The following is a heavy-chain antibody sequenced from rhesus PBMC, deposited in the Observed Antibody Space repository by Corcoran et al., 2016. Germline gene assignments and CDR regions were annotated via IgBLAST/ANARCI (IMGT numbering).Heavy chain of an antibody. V-gene: IGHV4-65*01. CDR3: ARGSARGTYYFDY. D-gene: IGHD3-16*01. CDR2: ISGSSGST. Sequence: QVQLQESGPGLVKPSETLSLTCAVSGGSTSSSNWWSWIRHPPGQGLEWIGYISGSSGSTYSNPSLKSRVTISTDTSKNQFTLKLSSVTAADTAVYYCARGSARGTYYFDYWGQGVLVTVSS. CDR1: GGSTSSSNW. J-gene: IGHJ4*01.